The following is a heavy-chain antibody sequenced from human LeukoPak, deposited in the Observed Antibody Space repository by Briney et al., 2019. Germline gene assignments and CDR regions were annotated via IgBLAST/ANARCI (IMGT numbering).Heavy chain of an antibody. V-gene: IGHV3-53*01. Sequence: GGSLRLSCAASGFTVSSIHMVWVRQAPGKGLEWVSVTYTGSNSYYADSVKGRFIISRDISKNTLYLQMNSLGAEDSALYYCARGGRGSAAVVAPRSFDIWGQGTMVTVSS. CDR2: TYTGSNS. J-gene: IGHJ3*02. CDR3: ARGGRGSAAVVAPRSFDI. CDR1: GFTVSSIH. D-gene: IGHD3-22*01.